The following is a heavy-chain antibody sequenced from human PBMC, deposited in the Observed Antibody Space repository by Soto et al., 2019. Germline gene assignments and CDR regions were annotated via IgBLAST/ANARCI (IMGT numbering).Heavy chain of an antibody. CDR3: ARAYDSSGYYFPGY. V-gene: IGHV4-61*01. CDR2: IYDSGST. J-gene: IGHJ4*02. Sequence: QVQLQESGPGLVKPSETLSLTCTVSGGSVSSGSYYWSWIRQPPGKGLEWIGYIYDSGSTNYNPSLKSRVTISVDTSKNQFSLKLSSVTAADTAVYYCARAYDSSGYYFPGYWGQGTLVTVSS. CDR1: GGSVSSGSYY. D-gene: IGHD3-22*01.